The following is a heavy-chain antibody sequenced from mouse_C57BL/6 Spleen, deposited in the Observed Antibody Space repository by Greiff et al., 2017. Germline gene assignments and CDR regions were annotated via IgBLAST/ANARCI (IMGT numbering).Heavy chain of an antibody. CDR1: GYAFSSSW. D-gene: IGHD2-5*01. CDR2: IHPGDGDT. J-gene: IGHJ3*01. V-gene: IGHV1-82*01. Sequence: LQESGPELVKPGASVKISCKASGYAFSSSWMNWVKQRPGKGLEWIGRIHPGDGDTNYNGKFKGKATLTADKSSSTAYMQLSSLTSEDSAVYFCANSNAWFAYWGQGTLVTVSA. CDR3: ANSNAWFAY.